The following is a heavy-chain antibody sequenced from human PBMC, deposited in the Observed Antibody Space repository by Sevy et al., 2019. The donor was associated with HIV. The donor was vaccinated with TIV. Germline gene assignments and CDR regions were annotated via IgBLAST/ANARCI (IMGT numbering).Heavy chain of an antibody. V-gene: IGHV1-2*02. D-gene: IGHD2-2*02. CDR1: GYTFTGYY. J-gene: IGHJ5*02. CDR3: ARVFSPKLGYCSSTSCYRWFDP. Sequence: ASVKVSCKASGYTFTGYYMHWVRQAPGQGLEWMGWINPNSGGTNYAQKFQGRVTMTRDTSISTAYMELVRLRSDDTAVYYCARVFSPKLGYCSSTSCYRWFDPWGQGTLVTVSS. CDR2: INPNSGGT.